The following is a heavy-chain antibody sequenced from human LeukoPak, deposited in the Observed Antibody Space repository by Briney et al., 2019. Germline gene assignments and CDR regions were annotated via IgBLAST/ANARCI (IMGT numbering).Heavy chain of an antibody. CDR2: INHSGST. D-gene: IGHD3-10*01. V-gene: IGHV4-34*01. CDR3: ARKDRYYYGSGSYGIDY. J-gene: IGHJ4*02. Sequence: SETLSLTCAVYGGSFSGYYWSWTRQPPGKGLEWIGEINHSGSTNYNPSLKSRVTISVDTSKNQFSLKLGSVTAADTAVYYCARKDRYYYGSGSYGIDYWGQGTLVTVSS. CDR1: GGSFSGYY.